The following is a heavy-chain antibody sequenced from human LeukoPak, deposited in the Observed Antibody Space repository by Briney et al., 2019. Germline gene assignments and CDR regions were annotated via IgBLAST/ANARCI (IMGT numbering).Heavy chain of an antibody. V-gene: IGHV3-48*04. D-gene: IGHD3-10*01. J-gene: IGHJ4*02. CDR3: ARGVEWFGAGDFDY. CDR1: GFTFSSYS. Sequence: QPGGSLRLSCAASGFTFSSYSMNWVRQAPGKGLEWVSHISSSSSTIYYADSVKGRFTISRDNAKNSLYLQMNSLRAEDTAVYYCARGVEWFGAGDFDYWGQGTLVTVSS. CDR2: ISSSSSTI.